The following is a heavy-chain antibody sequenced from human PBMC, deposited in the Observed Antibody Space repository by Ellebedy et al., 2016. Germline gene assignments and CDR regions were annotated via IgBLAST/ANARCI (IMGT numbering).Heavy chain of an antibody. D-gene: IGHD6-19*01. Sequence: ASVKVSCXASGYTFTGYYMHWVRQAPGQGLEWMGWINPNSGGTNYAQKFQGRVTMTRDTSISTAYMELSRLRSDDTAVYYCARRATRLGIAVANYWGQGTLVTVSS. CDR1: GYTFTGYY. J-gene: IGHJ4*02. CDR3: ARRATRLGIAVANY. V-gene: IGHV1-2*02. CDR2: INPNSGGT.